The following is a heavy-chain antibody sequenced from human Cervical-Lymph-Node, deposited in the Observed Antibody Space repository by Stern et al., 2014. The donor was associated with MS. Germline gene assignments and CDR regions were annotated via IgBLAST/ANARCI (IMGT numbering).Heavy chain of an antibody. D-gene: IGHD4-11*01. Sequence: QVQLVQSGSEVKKPGSSVKVSCKPSGDTFSHYALSWVRQAPGQGLEWVGGLIPFFGATRYGQKFQGRVTITPEESTGTAFMELSNLTSDDTAVYYCALRRSYYVYWGQGTLITVS. CDR3: ALRRSYYVY. V-gene: IGHV1-69*01. CDR1: GDTFSHYA. CDR2: LIPFFGAT. J-gene: IGHJ4*01.